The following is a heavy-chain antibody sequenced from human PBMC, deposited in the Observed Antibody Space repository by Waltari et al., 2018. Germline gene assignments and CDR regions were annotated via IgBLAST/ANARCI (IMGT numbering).Heavy chain of an antibody. V-gene: IGHV3-7*01. Sequence: EVQLVDSGGGLVQPGGSLRLSCVVSGLTFSSSWMGWVRQAPGKGLEWVANINQDEGEKNYVDSVKGRFTISRDNAKNSLYLQMNSLRAEDTAVYYCARDFWSGSSSIFDYWGQGTLVTVSS. CDR1: GLTFSSSW. CDR2: INQDEGEK. CDR3: ARDFWSGSSSIFDY. D-gene: IGHD6-6*01. J-gene: IGHJ4*02.